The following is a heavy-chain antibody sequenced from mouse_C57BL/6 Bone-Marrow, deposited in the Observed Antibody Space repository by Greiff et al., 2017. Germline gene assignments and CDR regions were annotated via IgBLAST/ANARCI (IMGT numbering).Heavy chain of an antibody. CDR3: ARSHDDYDVRFAY. Sequence: ESGPGILQPSQTLSLTCSFSGFSLSTFGMGVGWIRQPSGTGLEWLAHIWWDDDKYSNPALKSRLTISKDTSTNQVFLKIANVDTADTATYYCARSHDDYDVRFAYWGQGTLVTVSA. CDR1: GFSLSTFGMG. J-gene: IGHJ3*01. V-gene: IGHV8-8*01. CDR2: IWWDDDK. D-gene: IGHD2-4*01.